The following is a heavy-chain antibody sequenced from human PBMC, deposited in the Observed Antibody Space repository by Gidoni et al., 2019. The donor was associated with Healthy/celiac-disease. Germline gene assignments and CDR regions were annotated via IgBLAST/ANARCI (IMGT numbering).Heavy chain of an antibody. Sequence: QLQLQESGPGLVKPSETLSLTCTVSGGSISSSSYYWGWIRQPPGKGLEWIGSIYYSGSTYYNPSLKSRVTISVDTSKNQFSLKLSSVTAADTAVYYCASVPSGSSLFDIWGQGTMVTVSS. CDR1: GGSISSSSYY. J-gene: IGHJ3*02. CDR2: IYYSGST. CDR3: ASVPSGSSLFDI. V-gene: IGHV4-39*01. D-gene: IGHD1-26*01.